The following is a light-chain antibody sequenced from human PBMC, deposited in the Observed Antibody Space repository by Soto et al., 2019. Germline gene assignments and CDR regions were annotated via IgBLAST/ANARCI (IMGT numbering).Light chain of an antibody. CDR1: SSDVGAYNF. J-gene: IGLJ1*01. CDR3: SSFTRSSTYV. Sequence: QSALTQPASVSGSPGQSITISCTGTSSDVGAYNFVSWYQQYPGKAPKVMIYEVNNRPSGVSNRFSGSKSGNTASLTISGLHAEDEADYYCSSFTRSSTYVFGSGTKVTVL. CDR2: EVN. V-gene: IGLV2-14*01.